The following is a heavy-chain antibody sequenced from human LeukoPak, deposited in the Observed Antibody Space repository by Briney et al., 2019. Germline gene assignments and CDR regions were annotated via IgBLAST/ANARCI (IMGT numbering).Heavy chain of an antibody. D-gene: IGHD3-10*01. CDR3: AIQIRGVVY. J-gene: IGHJ4*02. V-gene: IGHV3-64*02. CDR2: ISSDGGST. Sequence: GGSLRLSCAASGFTFSSYRMHWVRQAPGKGLEYLSGISSDGGSTYYADSVKGRFTISRDNSKNTLYLQMGSLRAEDMAVYYCAIQIRGVVYWGQGTLVTVSS. CDR1: GFTFSSYR.